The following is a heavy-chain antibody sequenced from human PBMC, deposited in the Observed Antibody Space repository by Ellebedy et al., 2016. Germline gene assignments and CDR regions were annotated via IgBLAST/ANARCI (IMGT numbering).Heavy chain of an antibody. CDR3: ARDTVATIRDVGFDY. CDR2: IYSGGST. D-gene: IGHD5-12*01. V-gene: IGHV3-53*05. CDR1: GFTVSSNY. Sequence: GGSLRLSCAASGFTVSSNYMSWVRQAPGKGLEWVSVIYSGGSTYYADSVKGRFTISRDNSKNTLYLQMNSLRAEDTAVYYCARDTVATIRDVGFDYWGQGTLVTVSS. J-gene: IGHJ4*02.